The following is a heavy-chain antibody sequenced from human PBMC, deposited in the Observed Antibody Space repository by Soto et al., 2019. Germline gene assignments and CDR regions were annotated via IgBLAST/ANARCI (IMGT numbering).Heavy chain of an antibody. J-gene: IGHJ4*02. V-gene: IGHV6-1*01. CDR2: TYYRSNWRH. Sequence: SQTLSLTCAISGDSVSSNTAAWNWIRSSPSRGLEGLGRTYYRSNWRHDYAVSVKSRITVNPDTSKNHFLLQLISVIPDDTAVYYCARGVAGSGFDLWGQGTLVTVSS. D-gene: IGHD6-19*01. CDR3: ARGVAGSGFDL. CDR1: GDSVSSNTAA.